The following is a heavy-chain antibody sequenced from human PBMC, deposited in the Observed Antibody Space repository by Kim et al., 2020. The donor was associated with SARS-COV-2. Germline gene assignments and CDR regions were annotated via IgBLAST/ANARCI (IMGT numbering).Heavy chain of an antibody. J-gene: IGHJ4*02. D-gene: IGHD1-26*01. CDR2: IYSGGST. CDR3: ASVLGGSYSGYYFDY. V-gene: IGHV3-66*01. CDR1: GFTVSSNY. Sequence: GGSLRLSCAASGFTVSSNYMSWVRQAPGKGLEWVSVIYSGGSTYYADSVKGRFTISRDNSKNTLYLQMNSLRAEDTAVYYCASVLGGSYSGYYFDYWGQGTLVTVSS.